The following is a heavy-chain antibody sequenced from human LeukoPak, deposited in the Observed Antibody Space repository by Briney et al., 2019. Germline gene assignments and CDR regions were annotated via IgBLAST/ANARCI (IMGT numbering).Heavy chain of an antibody. CDR3: ASPYYYDGSSYYHFFDH. V-gene: IGHV3-21*01. CDR2: ISSSSSYI. D-gene: IGHD3-22*01. J-gene: IGHJ4*02. Sequence: GGSLRLSCAASGFTFSSYSMNWVRQAPGKGLEWVSSISSSSSYIYYADSVKGRFTISRDNSRNTLYLQMNNLRTEDTAVYYCASPYYYDGSSYYHFFDHWGQGTLVTVSS. CDR1: GFTFSSYS.